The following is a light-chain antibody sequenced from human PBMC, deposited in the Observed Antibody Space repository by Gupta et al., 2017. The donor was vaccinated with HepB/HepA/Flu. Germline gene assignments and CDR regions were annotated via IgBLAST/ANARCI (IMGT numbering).Light chain of an antibody. CDR2: WAS. J-gene: IGKJ3*01. V-gene: IGKV4-1*01. CDR1: QSVLYSSNNKNY. Sequence: DIVMTQSPDYLAVSLGARATIHCQSSQSVLYSSNNKNYLAWYQQKPGQPPKLLIYWASTRESGVPDRFSGSGSGTDFTLTISSLQAEDVAVYYCQQDDSTPFTFGHGTKVDIK. CDR3: QQDDSTPFT.